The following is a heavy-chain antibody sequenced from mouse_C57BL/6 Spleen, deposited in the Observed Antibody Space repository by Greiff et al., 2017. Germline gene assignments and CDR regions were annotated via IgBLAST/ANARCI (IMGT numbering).Heavy chain of an antibody. CDR3: ASMVTTEAY. J-gene: IGHJ3*01. CDR1: GFTFSSYA. CDR2: ISDGGSYT. D-gene: IGHD2-2*01. V-gene: IGHV5-4*03. Sequence: EVKLVESGGGLVKPGGSLKLSCAASGFTFSSYAMSWVRQTPEKRLEWVATISDGGSYTYYPDNVKGRFTISRDNAKNNLYLQMSHLKSEDTAMYYCASMVTTEAYWGQGTLVTVSA.